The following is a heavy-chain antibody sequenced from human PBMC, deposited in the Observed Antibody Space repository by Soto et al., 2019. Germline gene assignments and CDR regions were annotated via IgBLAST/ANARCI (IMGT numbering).Heavy chain of an antibody. D-gene: IGHD2-2*03. V-gene: IGHV1-3*01. CDR1: GYTFTGFP. CDR3: ARVEIVGFDY. CDR2: INAGSGKA. J-gene: IGHJ4*02. Sequence: QIQLVQSGAEVKKPGASVKVSCKASGYTFTGFPIHWVRQAPGQRLEWMGWINAGSGKAESAQKFQGRVTINRYTSASTVYMELHSLRPEDTAVYYCARVEIVGFDYWGQGTLVTVSS.